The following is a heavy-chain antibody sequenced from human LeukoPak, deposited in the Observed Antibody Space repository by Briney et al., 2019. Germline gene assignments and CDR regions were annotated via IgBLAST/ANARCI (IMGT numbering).Heavy chain of an antibody. CDR1: GGSISSYY. Sequence: SETLSLTCTVSGGSISSYYWSWIRQPAGKGLEWIGRIYTSGSTNYNPSLKSRVTISVDTSKNQFSLKLSSVTAADTAVYYCARERTSTIFGVVISYYFDYWGQGTLVTVSS. J-gene: IGHJ4*02. CDR2: IYTSGST. D-gene: IGHD3-3*01. V-gene: IGHV4-4*07. CDR3: ARERTSTIFGVVISYYFDY.